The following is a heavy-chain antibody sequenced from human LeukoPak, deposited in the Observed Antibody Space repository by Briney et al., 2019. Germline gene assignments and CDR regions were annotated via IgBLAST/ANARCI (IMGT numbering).Heavy chain of an antibody. J-gene: IGHJ3*02. V-gene: IGHV3-7*03. CDR1: GFTFSSYW. Sequence: GGSLRLSCAASGFTFSSYWMSWVRQAPGKGLEWVANIKQDGSEKYYVDSVKGRFTISRDNAKNSLYLQMNSLKTEDTAVYYCTTSYDSSGYPDDAFDIWGQGTMVTVSS. D-gene: IGHD3-22*01. CDR2: IKQDGSEK. CDR3: TTSYDSSGYPDDAFDI.